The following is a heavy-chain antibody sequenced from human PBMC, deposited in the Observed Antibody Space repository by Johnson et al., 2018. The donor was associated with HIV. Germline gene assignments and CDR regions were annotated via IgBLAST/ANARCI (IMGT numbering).Heavy chain of an antibody. CDR2: IWSDGSNK. Sequence: QVQLVESGAAAVQPETSLRLSLATSGFTFSIYGMHWLRPAPGKGLERVACIWSDGSNKYYADPVKGRFTISRDNSKNTLYLEMDSLKTEHTAVYYCTTDRYAFDIWGQGTLVTVSS. CDR1: GFTFSIYG. CDR3: TTDRYAFDI. D-gene: IGHD1-1*01. V-gene: IGHV3-33*08. J-gene: IGHJ3*02.